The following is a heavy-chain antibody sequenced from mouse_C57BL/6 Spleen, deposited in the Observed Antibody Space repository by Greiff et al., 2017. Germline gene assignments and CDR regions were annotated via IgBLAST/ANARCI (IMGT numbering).Heavy chain of an antibody. Sequence: EVQLVESEGGLVQPGSSMKLSCTASGFTFSDYYMAWVRQVPEKGLEWVANINYDGSSTYYLDSLKSRFIISRDNAKNILYLQMSSLKSEDTATYYCARATTARYFDVWGTGTTVTVSS. CDR3: ARATTARYFDV. V-gene: IGHV5-16*01. D-gene: IGHD1-2*01. J-gene: IGHJ1*03. CDR2: INYDGSST. CDR1: GFTFSDYY.